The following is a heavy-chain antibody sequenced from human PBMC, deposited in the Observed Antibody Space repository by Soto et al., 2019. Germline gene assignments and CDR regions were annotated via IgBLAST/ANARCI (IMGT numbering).Heavy chain of an antibody. CDR1: GGSISSYY. Sequence: SETLSLTCTVSGGSISSYYWSWIRQPPWKGLEWIGYIYYSGSTNYNPSLKSRVTISVDTYKNQFSLKLSSVTAADTAVYYCARSGYSYADAFDIWGQGTMVTVSS. J-gene: IGHJ3*02. CDR2: IYYSGST. CDR3: ARSGYSYADAFDI. V-gene: IGHV4-59*01. D-gene: IGHD5-18*01.